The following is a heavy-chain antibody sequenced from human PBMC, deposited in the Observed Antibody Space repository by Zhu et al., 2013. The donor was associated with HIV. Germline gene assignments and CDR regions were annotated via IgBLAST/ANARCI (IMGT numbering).Heavy chain of an antibody. V-gene: IGHV1-2*02. CDR1: GYTFIAYF. CDR2: INPNSGDT. Sequence: QVQLVQSGPELKNPGASVKVSCEASGYTFIAYFLHWVRQAPGQGLEWMGWINPNSGDTNYAQKFQGRVTVTRDTSISTAYMELRGLRSDDTAVYYCARDVASSVGVDYFDSWGQGTLVTVSS. D-gene: IGHD2-8*01. CDR3: ARDVASSVGVDYFDS. J-gene: IGHJ4*02.